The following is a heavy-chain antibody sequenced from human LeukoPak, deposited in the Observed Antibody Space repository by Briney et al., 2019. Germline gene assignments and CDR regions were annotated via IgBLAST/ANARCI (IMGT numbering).Heavy chain of an antibody. D-gene: IGHD3-10*01. V-gene: IGHV4-59*01. J-gene: IGHJ2*01. CDR2: IYYSGST. Sequence: SETLSLTCTVSGGSISSYYWSWIRQPPGKGLEWIGYIYYSGSTNYNPSLKSRVTISVDTSKNQFSLKLSSVTAADTAVYYCARDRDLPPRITMVRGARYFDLWGRGTLVTVSS. CDR1: GGSISSYY. CDR3: ARDRDLPPRITMVRGARYFDL.